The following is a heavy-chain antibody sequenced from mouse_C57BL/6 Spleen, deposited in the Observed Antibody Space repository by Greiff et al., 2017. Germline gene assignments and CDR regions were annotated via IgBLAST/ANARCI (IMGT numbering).Heavy chain of an antibody. J-gene: IGHJ4*01. CDR2: IYPGSGST. V-gene: IGHV1-55*01. CDR3: ARDYSNYNAMDY. CDR1: GYTFTSYW. Sequence: VQLQQPGAELVKPGASVKMSCKASGYTFTSYWITWVKQRPGQGLEWIGDIYPGSGSTNYNEKFKSKATLTVDTSSSTAYMQLSSRTSEDSAVYYCARDYSNYNAMDYWGQGTSVTVSS. D-gene: IGHD2-5*01.